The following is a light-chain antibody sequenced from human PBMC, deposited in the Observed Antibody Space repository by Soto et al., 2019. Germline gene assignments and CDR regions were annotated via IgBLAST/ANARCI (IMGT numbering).Light chain of an antibody. CDR1: SSDVGGYNY. Sequence: QSVLTQPPSASGSPGQSVTISCTGTSSDVGGYNYVSWYQQHPDKAPKLMIYEVSKRPSGVPDRFSGSKSDNTASLTVSGLQAEDEADYYCSSYAVSNNVVFGTGTKVTVL. J-gene: IGLJ1*01. CDR2: EVS. CDR3: SSYAVSNNVV. V-gene: IGLV2-8*01.